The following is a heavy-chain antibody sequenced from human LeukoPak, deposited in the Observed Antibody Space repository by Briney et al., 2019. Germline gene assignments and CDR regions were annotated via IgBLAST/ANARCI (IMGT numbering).Heavy chain of an antibody. V-gene: IGHV1-3*01. D-gene: IGHD5-12*01. J-gene: IGHJ4*02. Sequence: GASVKVSCKASGYTFTSYAMHWVRQAPGQRLEWMGWINAGNGNTKYSQEFQGRVTITRDTSASTAYMELSSLRSDDTAVYYCARVRNSGFRYVDSWGQGTLVTVSS. CDR1: GYTFTSYA. CDR2: INAGNGNT. CDR3: ARVRNSGFRYVDS.